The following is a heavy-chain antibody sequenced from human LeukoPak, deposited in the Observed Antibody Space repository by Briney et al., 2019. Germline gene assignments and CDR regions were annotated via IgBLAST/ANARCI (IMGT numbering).Heavy chain of an antibody. J-gene: IGHJ4*02. Sequence: GGSLRLSCAASGFTFNNYAMSWVRQSPGKGLEWVAISGGSTYYADSVRGCFTISRDNTKNTLYLEMNSLRAEDTAVYHCAKSAGGHCFDYWGQGVLVTVSS. D-gene: IGHD2-15*01. CDR1: GFTFNNYA. V-gene: IGHV3-23*01. CDR2: SGGST. CDR3: AKSAGGHCFDY.